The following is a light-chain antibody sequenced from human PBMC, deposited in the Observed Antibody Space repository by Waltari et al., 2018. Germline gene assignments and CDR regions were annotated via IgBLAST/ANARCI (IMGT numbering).Light chain of an antibody. J-gene: IGLJ7*01. V-gene: IGLV1-51*02. CDR3: GTWDSSLSGAV. CDR2: ENT. CDR1: SSNIGNNY. Sequence: QSVLTQPPSVSAARGQRVTISCSGGSSNIGNNYVSWYRQFPGTAPKLLIYENTGRPSGIPGRFSGSNSGTSATLDSTGLQAGDEADYYCGTWDSSLSGAVFGGGTHLTVL.